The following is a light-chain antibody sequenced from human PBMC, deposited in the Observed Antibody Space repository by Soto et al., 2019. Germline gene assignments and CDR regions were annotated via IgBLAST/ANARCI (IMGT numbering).Light chain of an antibody. Sequence: QSALTQPASVSGSPGQSITISCTGTHSDIGGYNYVAWYQQHPGKAPKLMIYDVSNRPSGVSYRFSGSKSGNTASLTISGLQAEDEADEYCSSYTSRSTLVVVGGGTQLAVL. V-gene: IGLV2-14*03. CDR2: DVS. J-gene: IGLJ2*01. CDR1: HSDIGGYNY. CDR3: SSYTSRSTLVV.